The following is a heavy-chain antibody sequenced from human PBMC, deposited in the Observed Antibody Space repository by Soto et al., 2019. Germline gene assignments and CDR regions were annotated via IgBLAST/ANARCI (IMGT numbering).Heavy chain of an antibody. V-gene: IGHV4-34*01. CDR2: INHSGVT. CDR1: GGSFSGYY. J-gene: IGHJ6*02. Sequence: PSETLSLTCAVYGGSFSGYYWRWIRQPPGKGLEWIGEINHSGVTNYKPSLKRRVTISVDTSKNQFSLQRKSVTAADTALYYCARFSGSYYYAMDVWGQGSTVTVS. CDR3: ARFSGSYYYAMDV. D-gene: IGHD6-19*01.